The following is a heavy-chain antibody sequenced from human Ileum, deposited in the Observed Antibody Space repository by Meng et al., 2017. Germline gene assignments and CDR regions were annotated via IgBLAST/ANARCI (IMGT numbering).Heavy chain of an antibody. CDR3: AHRPACGGDCWIDY. D-gene: IGHD2-21*02. Sequence: QIPLKESGPTLVKPTQTLTLTCTFSGFSLSTSGVGVGWIRQSPGKALEWLALIYWNDDKRYSPSLKSRLTITKDTSKNQVVLTMTNMDPVDTATYYCAHRPACGGDCWIDYWGQGTLVTVSS. CDR1: GFSLSTSGVG. CDR2: IYWNDDK. V-gene: IGHV2-5*01. J-gene: IGHJ4*02.